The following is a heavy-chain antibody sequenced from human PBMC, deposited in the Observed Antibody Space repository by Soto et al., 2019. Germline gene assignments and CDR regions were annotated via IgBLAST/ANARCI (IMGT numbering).Heavy chain of an antibody. D-gene: IGHD2-2*01. J-gene: IGHJ4*02. CDR3: AREETGRPEDIVVVPGDY. CDR2: ISAYNGNT. V-gene: IGHV1-18*01. CDR1: GYTFTSYG. Sequence: GPSVKVSCKASGYTFTSYGISWVRQAPGQGLEWMGWISAYNGNTNYAQKLQGRVTMTTDTSTSTAYMELRSLRSDDTAVYYCAREETGRPEDIVVVPGDYWGQGTLVTVSS.